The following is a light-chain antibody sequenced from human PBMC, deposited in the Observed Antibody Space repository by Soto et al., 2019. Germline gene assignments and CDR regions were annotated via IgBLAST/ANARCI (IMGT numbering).Light chain of an antibody. J-gene: IGKJ1*01. CDR1: QSLLFNNEYNF. CDR2: LGS. Sequence: DIVMTQSPLSLPVTPGDPASISCRSSQSLLFNNEYNFLDWYLRKQGQSPQPLIYLGSNRASGVPDRFSGSGSGTDFTLKISRVEAEDVGVYYCMQALQTPWTFGQGTKVEIK. V-gene: IGKV2-28*01. CDR3: MQALQTPWT.